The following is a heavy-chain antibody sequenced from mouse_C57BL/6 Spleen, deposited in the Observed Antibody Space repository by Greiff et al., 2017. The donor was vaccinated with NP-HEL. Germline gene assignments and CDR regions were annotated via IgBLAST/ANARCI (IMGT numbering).Heavy chain of an antibody. V-gene: IGHV5-17*01. D-gene: IGHD1-1*01. CDR1: GFTFSDYG. J-gene: IGHJ1*03. CDR2: ISSGSSTI. Sequence: EVKLMESGGGLVKPGGSLKLSCAASGFTFSDYGMHWVRQAPEKGLEWVAYISSGSSTIYYAGTVKGRFTISRDNAKNTLFLQMTSLRSEDTAMYYCASPYYGSSYVWYFDVWGTGTTVTVSS. CDR3: ASPYYGSSYVWYFDV.